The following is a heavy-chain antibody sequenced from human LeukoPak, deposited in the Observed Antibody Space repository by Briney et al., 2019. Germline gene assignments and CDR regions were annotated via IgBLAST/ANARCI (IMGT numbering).Heavy chain of an antibody. J-gene: IGHJ4*02. Sequence: GGSLRLSCAASGFTFSNYWMTWVRQAPGKGLEWVANIKEDGSEDNYVDSVKGRFTISRDNARNSLYLQMNSLRDEDTAVYFCARTLAARDTSAYIDYWGQGTLDTVSS. CDR2: IKEDGSED. CDR1: GFTFSNYW. CDR3: ARTLAARDTSAYIDY. V-gene: IGHV3-7*01. D-gene: IGHD3-22*01.